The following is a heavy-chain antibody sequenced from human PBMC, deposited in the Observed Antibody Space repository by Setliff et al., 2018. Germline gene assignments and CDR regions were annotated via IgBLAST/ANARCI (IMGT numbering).Heavy chain of an antibody. CDR3: ARMSTSGPHYDY. CDR2: ISSYNDVT. Sequence: GASVKVSCKASGYIFKSYGISWVRQAPGQGLEWMGWISSYNDVTNYAQSFQGRVTMTTDTSKSAAYMELSSLRSDDTAVYYCARMSTSGPHYDYWGQGTLVTVSS. V-gene: IGHV1-18*01. CDR1: GYIFKSYG. J-gene: IGHJ4*02. D-gene: IGHD2-8*02.